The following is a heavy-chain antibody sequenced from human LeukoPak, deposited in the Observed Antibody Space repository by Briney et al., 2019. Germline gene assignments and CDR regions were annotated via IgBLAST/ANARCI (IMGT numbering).Heavy chain of an antibody. V-gene: IGHV1-18*01. CDR2: ISAYNGNT. CDR1: GYTFTSYG. J-gene: IGHJ6*03. D-gene: IGHD6-19*01. CDR3: ARVSSGWYYYYYYMDV. Sequence: GASVKVSCKASGYTFTSYGISWVRQAPGQGLEWMGWISAYNGNTNYAQKLQGRVTMTTDTSTSTAYMELRSLRSDDTAVYYCARVSSGWYYYYYYMDVWGKGTTVTVSS.